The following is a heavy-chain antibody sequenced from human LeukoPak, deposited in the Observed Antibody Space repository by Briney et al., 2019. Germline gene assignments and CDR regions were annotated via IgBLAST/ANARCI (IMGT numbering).Heavy chain of an antibody. CDR1: SDSISSYY. Sequence: SETLSLTCTVSSDSISSYYWSWIRQSPGKGLEWIGYIYFSGGTIYNPSLKSRVTISVDTSENQFSLKLRSVTAADTAVYYCARHYGPWGQGTLVTVSS. D-gene: IGHD3-16*01. CDR3: ARHYGP. CDR2: IYFSGGT. J-gene: IGHJ5*02. V-gene: IGHV4-59*01.